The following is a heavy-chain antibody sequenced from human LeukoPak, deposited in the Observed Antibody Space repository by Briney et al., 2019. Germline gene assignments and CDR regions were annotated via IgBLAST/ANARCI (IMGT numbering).Heavy chain of an antibody. Sequence: ASVKVSCKASGYTFTSYYMHWVRQAPGQGLEWMGIINPSGGSTSYAQKFQGRVTMTRDTSTSTVYMELSSLRSEDTAVYYCATFGATGTTQIDAFDIWGQGTMVTVSS. CDR1: GYTFTSYY. J-gene: IGHJ3*02. D-gene: IGHD1-7*01. CDR3: ATFGATGTTQIDAFDI. CDR2: INPSGGST. V-gene: IGHV1-46*01.